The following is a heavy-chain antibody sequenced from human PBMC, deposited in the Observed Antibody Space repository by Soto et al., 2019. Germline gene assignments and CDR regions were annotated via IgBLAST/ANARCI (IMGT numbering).Heavy chain of an antibody. CDR1: GGSISSSGYF. V-gene: IGHV4-39*01. Sequence: SETLSLTCTVSGGSISSSGYFWCWIRQPPGKGLEWIGRLQYGVNTFYNPSLQSRITISADTSKNQFSLKLSSVTAADTAVYYCASHKRCSSYSSTDFWGKGTTVTV. CDR3: ASHKRCSSYSSTDF. CDR2: LQYGVNT. D-gene: IGHD6-6*01. J-gene: IGHJ6*03.